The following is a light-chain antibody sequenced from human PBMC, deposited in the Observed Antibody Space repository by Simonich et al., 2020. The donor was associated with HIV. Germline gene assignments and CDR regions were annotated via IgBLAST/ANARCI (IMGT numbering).Light chain of an antibody. J-gene: IGKJ5*01. CDR3: MKALQTLIT. CDR2: LGS. V-gene: IGKV2-28*01. CDR1: QSLLHSNGYNY. Sequence: DIVMTQSPLSLPVTPGEPASISCRSSQSLLHSNGYNYLDWYLQKPGQSPQLLIYLGSNRASGVPDRFSGSGSGTDFTLKIRRVEAEDVGIYYCMKALQTLITFGQGTRLEIK.